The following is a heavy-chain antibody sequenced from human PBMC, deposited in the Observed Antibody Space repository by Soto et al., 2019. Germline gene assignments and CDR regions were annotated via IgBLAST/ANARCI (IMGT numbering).Heavy chain of an antibody. Sequence: QVQLVQSGAEVKKPGSSVKVSCKTSGGTFSSYAISWVRQAPGQGLEWMGGIIPIFGTANYAQKFQGRVTITADESTSTAYMELSSLRSEDTAVYYCARDLLPNKPPTGTTDWGQGTLVTVSS. CDR3: ARDLLPNKPPTGTTD. CDR2: IIPIFGTA. D-gene: IGHD1-1*01. V-gene: IGHV1-69*01. CDR1: GGTFSSYA. J-gene: IGHJ4*02.